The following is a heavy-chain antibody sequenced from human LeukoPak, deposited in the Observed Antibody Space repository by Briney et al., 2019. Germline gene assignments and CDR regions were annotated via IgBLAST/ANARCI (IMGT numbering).Heavy chain of an antibody. Sequence: PSETQSLTCTVSGGSISSYYWSWIRQPPGKGLEWIGYIYYSGSTNYNPSLKSRVTISVDTSKNQFSLKLSSVTAADTAVYYCARPRIGGDDAFDIWGQGTMVTVSS. CDR3: ARPRIGGDDAFDI. V-gene: IGHV4-59*01. CDR2: IYYSGST. J-gene: IGHJ3*02. CDR1: GGSISSYY. D-gene: IGHD2-15*01.